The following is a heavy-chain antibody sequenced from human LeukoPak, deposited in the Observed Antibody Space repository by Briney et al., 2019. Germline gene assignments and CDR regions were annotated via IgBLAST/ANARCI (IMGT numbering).Heavy chain of an antibody. D-gene: IGHD2/OR15-2a*01. CDR2: INPSGGST. Sequence: ASVKVSCKASGYTFTSYYMHWVRQAPGQGLEWMGIINPSGGSTSYAQKFQGRVTMTRDTSTSTAYMELRSLRSDDTAVYYCARDPRVTPFLHGDIWGQGTMVTVSS. V-gene: IGHV1-46*01. CDR1: GYTFTSYY. J-gene: IGHJ3*02. CDR3: ARDPRVTPFLHGDI.